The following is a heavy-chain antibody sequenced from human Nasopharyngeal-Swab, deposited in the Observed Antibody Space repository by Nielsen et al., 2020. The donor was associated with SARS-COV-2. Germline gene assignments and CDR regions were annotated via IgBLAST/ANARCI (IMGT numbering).Heavy chain of an antibody. D-gene: IGHD2-2*01. V-gene: IGHV4-30-4*01. J-gene: IGHJ6*02. Sequence: RQAPGKGLEWIGYIYYSGSTYYNPSPKSRVTISVDTSKNQFSLKLSSVTAADTAVYYCARDAAGYCSSTSCYAGTGMDVWGQGTTVTVSS. CDR3: ARDAAGYCSSTSCYAGTGMDV. CDR2: IYYSGST.